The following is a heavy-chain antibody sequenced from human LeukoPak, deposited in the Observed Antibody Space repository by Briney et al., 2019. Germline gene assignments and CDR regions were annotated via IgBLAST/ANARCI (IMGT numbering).Heavy chain of an antibody. J-gene: IGHJ5*02. CDR1: GGSISSSNYY. CDR3: ARSWFKGFDP. Sequence: SETLSLTCTVSGGSISSSNYYWGWIRQSPGKGLEWIGNIFYSGNTYYNPSLKSRVTISVDTSKNQFSLKLSSVTAADTAVYYCARSWFKGFDPWGQGTLVTVSS. D-gene: IGHD3-22*01. V-gene: IGHV4-39*01. CDR2: IFYSGNT.